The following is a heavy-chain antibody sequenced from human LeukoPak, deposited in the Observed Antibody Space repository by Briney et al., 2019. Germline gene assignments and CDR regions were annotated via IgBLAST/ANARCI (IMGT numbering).Heavy chain of an antibody. J-gene: IGHJ4*02. CDR2: ISVIGYNI. Sequence: GGSLRLSCAASGFTFSSYEMNWVRQAPGKGLEWVSYISVIGYNIYYADSVKGRFTISRDNAKNSLYLQMNTLRAEDTAVYYCARVRGPTDYWGQGTLVTVSS. V-gene: IGHV3-48*03. CDR3: ARVRGPTDY. D-gene: IGHD3-10*01. CDR1: GFTFSSYE.